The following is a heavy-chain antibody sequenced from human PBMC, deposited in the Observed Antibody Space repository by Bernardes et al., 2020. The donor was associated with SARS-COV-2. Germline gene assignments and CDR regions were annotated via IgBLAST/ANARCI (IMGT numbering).Heavy chain of an antibody. V-gene: IGHV3-33*01. CDR3: ARSASVDTAKSDGMDV. Sequence: SLIRSCAASGFTFRSYGMHWVRQAPGQGLEWVAVIWYDGSNKYYADSVKGRFTISRDNSKNTLYLQMNSLRAEDTAVYYCARSASVDTAKSDGMDVWGQGTTVTVSS. J-gene: IGHJ6*02. D-gene: IGHD5-18*01. CDR2: IWYDGSNK. CDR1: GFTFRSYG.